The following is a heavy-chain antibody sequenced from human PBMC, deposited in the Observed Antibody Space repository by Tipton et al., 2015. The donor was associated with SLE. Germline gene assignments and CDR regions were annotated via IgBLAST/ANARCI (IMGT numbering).Heavy chain of an antibody. CDR2: IYYSGST. V-gene: IGHV4-59*01. Sequence: TLSLTCTVSGGSISSYYWSWIRQPPGKGLEWIGYIYYSGSTNYNPSLKSRVTISVDTSKNQFSLKLSSVTAADTDVYYCARGNPSLFDYWGQGTLVTVSS. J-gene: IGHJ4*02. CDR1: GGSISSYY. CDR3: ARGNPSLFDY. D-gene: IGHD1-14*01.